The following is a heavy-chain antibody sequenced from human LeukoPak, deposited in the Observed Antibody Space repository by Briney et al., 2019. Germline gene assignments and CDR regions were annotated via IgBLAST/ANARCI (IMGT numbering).Heavy chain of an antibody. CDR2: ISAYNGNT. J-gene: IGHJ6*03. Sequence: ASVKVSCKASGYTFTGYGISWVRQAPGQGLEWMGWISAYNGNTNYAQKLQGRVTMTTDTSTSTAYMELRSLRSDDTAVYYCARDGRQWLVDYYYYYYMHVWGKGTTVTVSS. CDR3: ARDGRQWLVDYYYYYYMHV. V-gene: IGHV1-18*01. CDR1: GYTFTGYG. D-gene: IGHD6-19*01.